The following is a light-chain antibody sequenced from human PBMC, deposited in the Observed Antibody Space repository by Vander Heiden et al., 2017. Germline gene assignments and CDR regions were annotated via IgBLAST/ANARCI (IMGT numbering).Light chain of an antibody. J-gene: IGLJ2*01. CDR2: EYD. V-gene: IGLV6-57*01. Sequence: NTILTQPHPLSDSPGKTATISSTRTSGSIDSNYVQWYQQRPGSSPANVTYEYDQRPSGVPDRLSASIDSSSNSASLTISGQRNEDEADYYCQSNDRTTVIFGGGTKLTVL. CDR1: SGSIDSNY. CDR3: QSNDRTTVI.